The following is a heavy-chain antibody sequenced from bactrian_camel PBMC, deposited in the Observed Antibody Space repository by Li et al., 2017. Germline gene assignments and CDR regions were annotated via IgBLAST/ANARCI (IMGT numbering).Heavy chain of an antibody. D-gene: IGHD3*01. CDR3: AATQRWRSTIAQSLTPDRYTF. Sequence: DVQLVESGGGSVQAGGSLRLSCAASGDISGGYCMAWFRQAPGKEREPVATIYLHGPMTWYADSVRGRFTISKDNVVNTLYLQMNSLKPEDTATYFCAATQRWRSTIAQSLTPDRYTFWGRGTQVTVS. J-gene: IGHJ4*01. V-gene: IGHV3S13*01. CDR2: IYLHGPMT. CDR1: GDISGGYC.